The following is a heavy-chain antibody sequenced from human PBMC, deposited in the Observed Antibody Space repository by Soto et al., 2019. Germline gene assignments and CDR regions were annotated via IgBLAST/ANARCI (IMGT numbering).Heavy chain of an antibody. V-gene: IGHV3-23*01. J-gene: IGHJ5*01. D-gene: IGHD4-17*01. CDR2: ITASGGRT. CDR1: GFTFSSYA. CDR3: AKDTRYADYVRWFDS. Sequence: EVHLLESGGCLVQPGGSLRLSCTASGFTFSSYAMTWVRQAPGRGLEGVSGITASGGRTFYADSVKGRFTISRDNSRSTLYLQMNSLRAEDTAVYYCAKDTRYADYVRWFDSWGQGTLVTVSS.